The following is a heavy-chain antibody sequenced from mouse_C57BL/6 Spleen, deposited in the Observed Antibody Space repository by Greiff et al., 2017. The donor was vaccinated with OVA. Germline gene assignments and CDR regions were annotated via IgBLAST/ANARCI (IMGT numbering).Heavy chain of an antibody. CDR1: GFSLSTFGMG. J-gene: IGHJ4*01. CDR3: ARIAQFHYYSNYDYYAMDY. CDR2: IWWDDDK. D-gene: IGHD2-5*01. Sequence: QVTLKVSGPGILQPSQTLSLSCSFSGFSLSTFGMGVGWIRQPSGKGLEWLAHIWWDDDKYYNPALKSRLTISKDTSKNQVFLKIANVDTADTATYYCARIAQFHYYSNYDYYAMDYWGQGTSVTVSS. V-gene: IGHV8-8*01.